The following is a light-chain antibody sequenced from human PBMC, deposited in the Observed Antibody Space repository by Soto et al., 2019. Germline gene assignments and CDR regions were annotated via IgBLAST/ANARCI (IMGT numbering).Light chain of an antibody. Sequence: QSVLTQPPSVSGAPGQRVTISCTGSTSNIGAGYDVHWYQQFPGTAPKFLMYGNSNRPSGVPDRFSGSKSGTSASLAITGLQAEDEADYYCRSYDRSLSGVLFGGGTKLTVL. CDR2: GNS. CDR3: RSYDRSLSGVL. V-gene: IGLV1-40*01. CDR1: TSNIGAGYD. J-gene: IGLJ2*01.